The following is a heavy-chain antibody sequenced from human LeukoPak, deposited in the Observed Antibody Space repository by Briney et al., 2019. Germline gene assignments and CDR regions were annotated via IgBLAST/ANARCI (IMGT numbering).Heavy chain of an antibody. D-gene: IGHD3-22*01. V-gene: IGHV3-21*04. CDR1: GFTFSSYS. CDR2: ISSSSSYI. CDR3: AKVAIPYYYDSSGYSYYFDY. J-gene: IGHJ4*02. Sequence: GGSLRLSCAASGFTFSSYSMNWVRQAPGKGLEWVSSISSSSSYIYYADSVKGRFTISRDNAKNSLYLQMNSLRAEDTAVYYCAKVAIPYYYDSSGYSYYFDYWGQGTLVTVSS.